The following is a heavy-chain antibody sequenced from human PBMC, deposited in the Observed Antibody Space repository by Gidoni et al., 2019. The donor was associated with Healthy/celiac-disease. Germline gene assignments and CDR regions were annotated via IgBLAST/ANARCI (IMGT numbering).Heavy chain of an antibody. CDR1: GFTFSSSA. Sequence: EVQLLESGGGLVQPGGSLRLSCAASGFTFSSSAMRWVRQAPGKGLEVVSGNSGSGGSTYYADSVKGRFTISRDNSKNTLYLQMNSLRAEDTAVYYCAKSEDYYDSSGYSLFDYWGQGTLVTVSS. CDR2: NSGSGGST. V-gene: IGHV3-23*01. D-gene: IGHD3-22*01. CDR3: AKSEDYYDSSGYSLFDY. J-gene: IGHJ4*02.